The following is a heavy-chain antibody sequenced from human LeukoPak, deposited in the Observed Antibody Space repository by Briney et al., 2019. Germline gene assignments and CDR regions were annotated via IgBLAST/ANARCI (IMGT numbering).Heavy chain of an antibody. D-gene: IGHD2-2*01. Sequence: GGSLRLSCAASGFTFRSYAMHWVRQAPGKGLEWVAVISYDGSNKYYADSVKGRFTISRDNSKNTLYLQMNSLRAEDTAVYYCARDRSTSCFDYWGQGTLVTVSS. CDR2: ISYDGSNK. J-gene: IGHJ4*02. CDR3: ARDRSTSCFDY. CDR1: GFTFRSYA. V-gene: IGHV3-30*01.